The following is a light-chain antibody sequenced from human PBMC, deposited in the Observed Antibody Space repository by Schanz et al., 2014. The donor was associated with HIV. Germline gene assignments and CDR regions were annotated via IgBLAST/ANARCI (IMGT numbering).Light chain of an antibody. CDR2: ANS. J-gene: IGKJ1*01. V-gene: IGKV3-20*01. Sequence: EIVLTQSPGTLSLSPGERATLSCRASQSVGGNQMAWYQHRRGQAPRLLFYANSFRATGVPDRFSVTGSGTDFPLTISRLEPDDFAVYYCQQYSGSPPWTFGQGTKVEIK. CDR3: QQYSGSPPWT. CDR1: QSVGGNQ.